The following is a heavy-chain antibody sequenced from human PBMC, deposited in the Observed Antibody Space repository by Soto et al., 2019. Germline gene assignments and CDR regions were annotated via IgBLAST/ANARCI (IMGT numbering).Heavy chain of an antibody. CDR2: IVVGSGNT. CDR3: AADPWFGELRTPIFDY. CDR1: GFTFTSSA. Sequence: QMQLVQSGPEVKKPGTSVKVSCKASGFTFTSSAMQWVRQARGQRLEWIGWIVVGSGNTNYAQKFQERVTITRDMATSTAYMELSSLRSEDTAVYYCAADPWFGELRTPIFDYWGQGTLVTVSS. D-gene: IGHD3-10*01. V-gene: IGHV1-58*02. J-gene: IGHJ4*02.